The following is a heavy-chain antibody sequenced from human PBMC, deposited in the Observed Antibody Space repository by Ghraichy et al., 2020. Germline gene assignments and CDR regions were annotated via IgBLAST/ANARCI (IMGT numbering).Heavy chain of an antibody. D-gene: IGHD2-21*01. V-gene: IGHV1-18*01. Sequence: ASVMVSCKASGYTFTSYGISWVRQAPGQGLEWMGWISAYNGNANYAQKLQGRVTMTTDTSTSTAYMELRSLRSDDTAVYYCAREGLVVTFDAFDIWGQGTMVTVSS. CDR3: AREGLVVTFDAFDI. CDR2: ISAYNGNA. CDR1: GYTFTSYG. J-gene: IGHJ3*02.